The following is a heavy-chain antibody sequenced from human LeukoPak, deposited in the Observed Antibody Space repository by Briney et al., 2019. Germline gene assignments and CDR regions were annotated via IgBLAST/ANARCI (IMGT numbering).Heavy chain of an antibody. J-gene: IGHJ6*02. D-gene: IGHD2-21*01. CDR1: GFTFSSYW. V-gene: IGHV3-7*01. Sequence: QPGGSLRLSCAASGFTFSSYWMSWVRQAPGKGLEWVANIKQDGSEKYYVDSVKGRFTISRDNAKNSLYLQMNSLRAEDTAVYYCARDPGAGTIGIAYYYYGMDVWGQGTMVTVSS. CDR2: IKQDGSEK. CDR3: ARDPGAGTIGIAYYYYGMDV.